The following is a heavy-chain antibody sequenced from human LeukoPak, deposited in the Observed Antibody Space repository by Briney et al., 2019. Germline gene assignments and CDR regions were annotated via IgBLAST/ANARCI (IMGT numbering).Heavy chain of an antibody. Sequence: PSETLSLTCTVSGGSISSSSYYWGWIRQPPGKGLEWIGSIYYSGSTYYNPSLKSQVTISVDTSKNQFSLKLSSVTAADTAVYYCARRTASGSYVDYWGQGTLVTVSS. V-gene: IGHV4-39*01. CDR1: GGSISSSSYY. CDR2: IYYSGST. CDR3: ARRTASGSYVDY. D-gene: IGHD1-26*01. J-gene: IGHJ4*02.